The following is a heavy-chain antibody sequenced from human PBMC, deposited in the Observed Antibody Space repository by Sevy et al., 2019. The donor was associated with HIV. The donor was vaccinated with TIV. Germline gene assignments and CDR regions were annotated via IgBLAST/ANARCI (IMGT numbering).Heavy chain of an antibody. Sequence: SVKVSCKASGGTFSSYGISWVRQAPGQGLEWMGGIIPILGTVNYAQKFQGRVTITADESTKTAYIERSSLRSEDTAVYYCARGRGNGWYYFDYWGQETLVTVSS. CDR1: GGTFSSYG. D-gene: IGHD6-19*01. J-gene: IGHJ4*02. V-gene: IGHV1-69*13. CDR3: ARGRGNGWYYFDY. CDR2: IIPILGTV.